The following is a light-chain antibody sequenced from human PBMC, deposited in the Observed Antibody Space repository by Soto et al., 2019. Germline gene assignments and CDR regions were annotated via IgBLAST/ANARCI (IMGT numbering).Light chain of an antibody. Sequence: QSALTQPASVSGSPGQSITISCTGTSSDVGGYNYVSWYQQHPGKAPKLMIYDVSNRPSGVSNRFSGSKSGNTASLTISGLQAEDEADYYCGSYTSSRGVFGTGTKVTVL. V-gene: IGLV2-14*01. J-gene: IGLJ1*01. CDR2: DVS. CDR3: GSYTSSRGV. CDR1: SSDVGGYNY.